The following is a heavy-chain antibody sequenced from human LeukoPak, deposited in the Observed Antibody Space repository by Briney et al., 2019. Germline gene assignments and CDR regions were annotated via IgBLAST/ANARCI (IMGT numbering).Heavy chain of an antibody. Sequence: PGGSLRLSCAASGFTFSSNVMHWVRQAPGKGLEWVSGISGSGGTTYYADSVKGRFTISRDNSKNTLFLEMNGLRAEDTAVYYCAKDGDQITVTKLDYWGQGILVTVSS. CDR1: GFTFSSNV. D-gene: IGHD4-17*01. CDR2: ISGSGGTT. CDR3: AKDGDQITVTKLDY. J-gene: IGHJ4*02. V-gene: IGHV3-23*01.